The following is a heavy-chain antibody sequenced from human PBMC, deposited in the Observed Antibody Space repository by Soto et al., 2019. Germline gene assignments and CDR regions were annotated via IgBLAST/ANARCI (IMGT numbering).Heavy chain of an antibody. CDR2: IIPLLAIT. J-gene: IGHJ3*02. V-gene: IGHV1-69*02. CDR1: GGTFNIYT. Sequence: QVQLVQSGAEVKKPGSSVKVSCKASGGTFNIYTIIWVRQAPGQGLEWMGRIIPLLAITNYAQRFQDRVTITADTSTSTAYMDLSSLTSEDPAVYYCALGSWSAETFDIWGQGTLVTVSS. D-gene: IGHD6-13*01. CDR3: ALGSWSAETFDI.